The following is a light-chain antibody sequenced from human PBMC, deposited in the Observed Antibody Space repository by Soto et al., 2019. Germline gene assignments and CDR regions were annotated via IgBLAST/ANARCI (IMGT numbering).Light chain of an antibody. Sequence: ETVMTQSPATLSVSPGERATLSCMASQSISSNLAWFQQKPGQAPRLLIYDASTMATGIPARFSGSGSGTEFTLTISSLQSEDFAVYYCQKYNNWPLTFGGGTKGDIK. J-gene: IGKJ4*02. V-gene: IGKV3-15*01. CDR2: DAS. CDR1: QSISSN. CDR3: QKYNNWPLT.